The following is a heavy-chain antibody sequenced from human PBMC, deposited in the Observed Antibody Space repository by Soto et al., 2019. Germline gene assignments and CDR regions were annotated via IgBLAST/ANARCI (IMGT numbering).Heavy chain of an antibody. V-gene: IGHV4-61*01. CDR3: ARVGGYYYGMDV. J-gene: IGHJ6*02. CDR2: IYYSGST. CDR1: GGSVSSFSYY. Sequence: SETLSLTCTVSGGSVSSFSYYWVWVRQPPGKGLEWIGYIYYSGSTNYNPSLKSRVTISVDTSKNQFSLKLSSVAAADTAVYYCARVGGYYYGMDVWGQGTTVTVSS.